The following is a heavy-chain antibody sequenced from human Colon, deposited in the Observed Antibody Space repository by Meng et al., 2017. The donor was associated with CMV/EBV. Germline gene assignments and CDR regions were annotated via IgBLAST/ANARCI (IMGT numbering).Heavy chain of an antibody. D-gene: IGHD6-19*01. Sequence: GESLKISCAASGFTFSSYEMSWVRQAPGKGLEWVAYISNTGRTIYYADSVKGRFTISRDNARGALYLQVNSLRTDDTALYYCARVKAVAGYEDFDYWGQGTLVTVSS. J-gene: IGHJ4*02. CDR3: ARVKAVAGYEDFDY. V-gene: IGHV3-48*03. CDR1: GFTFSSYE. CDR2: ISNTGRTI.